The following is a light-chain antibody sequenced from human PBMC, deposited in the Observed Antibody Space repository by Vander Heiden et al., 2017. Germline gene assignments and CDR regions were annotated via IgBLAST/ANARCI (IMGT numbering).Light chain of an antibody. CDR2: DNN. Sequence: QSVFTQSPPVSASPGQKVTISCSGSSSNIGNNYVSWYQQFQGTTPKLLIYDNNKRPSGIPDRFSGSKSGTSATLGITGLQTGDEADYYCSTWDTSLSSVVFGGGTKVTVL. CDR1: SSNIGNNY. J-gene: IGLJ3*02. CDR3: STWDTSLSSVV. V-gene: IGLV1-51*01.